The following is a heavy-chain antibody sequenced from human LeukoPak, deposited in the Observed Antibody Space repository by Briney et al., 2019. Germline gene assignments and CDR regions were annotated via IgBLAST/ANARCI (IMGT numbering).Heavy chain of an antibody. CDR1: GYTFTSYD. CDR3: ARGYSSSWGLVGPSAYYYYGMDV. Sequence: ASVKVSCKASGYTFTSYDINWVRQATGQGLEWMGWMNPNSGNTGYAQKFQGRVTMTRNTSISTAYKELSSLRSEDTAVYCCARGYSSSWGLVGPSAYYYYGMDVWGQGTTVTVSS. V-gene: IGHV1-8*01. D-gene: IGHD6-13*01. J-gene: IGHJ6*02. CDR2: MNPNSGNT.